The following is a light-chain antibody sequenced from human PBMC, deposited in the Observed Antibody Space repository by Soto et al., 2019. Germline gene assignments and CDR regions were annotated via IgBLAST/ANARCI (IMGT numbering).Light chain of an antibody. J-gene: IGLJ2*01. CDR2: EGS. Sequence: QSALTQPASVSGSPGQSITISCTGTSSDVVSYNLVSWYQQHPGKAPKLMIYEGSKRPSGVSNRFSGSKSGNTASLTISGLPAEDEADYYCCSYAGSSTFHVVFGGGTKLTVL. CDR1: SSDVVSYNL. CDR3: CSYAGSSTFHVV. V-gene: IGLV2-23*03.